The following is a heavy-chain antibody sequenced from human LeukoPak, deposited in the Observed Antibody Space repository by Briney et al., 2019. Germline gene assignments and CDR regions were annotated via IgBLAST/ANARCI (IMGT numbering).Heavy chain of an antibody. J-gene: IGHJ4*02. V-gene: IGHV3-21*01. CDR3: ARDGLGIDY. Sequence: GGSLRLSCAASGFTFSSYSMNWVRQAPGKGLEWVSSISSGSGYIHYADSVKGRFTISRDNAKKSLYLQMNSLRAEDTAVYYCARDGLGIDYWGQGTLVAVSS. CDR2: ISSGSGYI. CDR1: GFTFSSYS. D-gene: IGHD3-10*01.